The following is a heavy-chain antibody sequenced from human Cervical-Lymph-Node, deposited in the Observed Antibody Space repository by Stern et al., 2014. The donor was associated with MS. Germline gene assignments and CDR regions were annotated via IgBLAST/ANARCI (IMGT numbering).Heavy chain of an antibody. CDR1: GYTFTSYG. J-gene: IGHJ6*02. Sequence: QVQLVQSGAEVKKPGASVKVSCKASGYTFTSYGISWVRQAPGQGLEWMGWICADNGKPNSAQKIQGRATTTPDAYQRTACIALGSLRSDDTAVYYCAREEDYMLENCGMDVWGQGTTVPVSS. CDR2: ICADNGKP. V-gene: IGHV1-18*01. CDR3: AREEDYMLENCGMDV. D-gene: IGHD3-16*01.